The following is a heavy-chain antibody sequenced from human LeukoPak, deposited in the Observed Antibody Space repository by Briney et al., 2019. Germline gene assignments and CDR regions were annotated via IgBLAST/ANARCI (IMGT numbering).Heavy chain of an antibody. D-gene: IGHD3-3*01. Sequence: SQTLSLTCAISGDSVSSNSAAWNWIRQSPSRGLEWLGRTYYRSKWYNDYAVSVKGRITINPDTSKNQFSLQLNSVTPEDTAVYYCAREFPHYDFWSGYYHYYYYYMDVWGKGTTVTVSS. CDR1: GDSVSSNSAA. CDR3: AREFPHYDFWSGYYHYYYYYMDV. CDR2: TYYRSKWYN. J-gene: IGHJ6*03. V-gene: IGHV6-1*01.